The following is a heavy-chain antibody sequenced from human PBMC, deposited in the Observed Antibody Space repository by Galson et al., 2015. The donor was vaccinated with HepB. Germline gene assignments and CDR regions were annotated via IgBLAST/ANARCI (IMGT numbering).Heavy chain of an antibody. J-gene: IGHJ2*01. V-gene: IGHV4-39*01. CDR2: LSNSGNT. CDR3: ARHRKGGSTSWRVGLDL. Sequence: SETLSLTCTVSGVSISSNNHYWGWIRQPPGRGLEWIGSLSNSGNTYDNPSLKSRVTISMDTSRSHFSLEVRSVTATDTAVYYCARHRKGGSTSWRVGLDLWGRGTLVIVSS. CDR1: GVSISSNNHY. D-gene: IGHD3-3*01.